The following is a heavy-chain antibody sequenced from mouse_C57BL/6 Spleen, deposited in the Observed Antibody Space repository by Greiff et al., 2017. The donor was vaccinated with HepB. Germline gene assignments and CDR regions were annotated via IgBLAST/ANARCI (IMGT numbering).Heavy chain of an antibody. CDR3: ARQLTTVDYWYFDV. Sequence: QVQLQQPGAELVKPGASVKLSCKASGYTFTSYWMHWVKQRPGQGLEWIGMIHPNSGSTNYNEKFKSKATLTVDKSSSTAYMQLSSLTSEDSAVYYCARQLTTVDYWYFDVWGTGTTVTVSS. CDR2: IHPNSGST. V-gene: IGHV1-64*01. D-gene: IGHD1-1*01. J-gene: IGHJ1*03. CDR1: GYTFTSYW.